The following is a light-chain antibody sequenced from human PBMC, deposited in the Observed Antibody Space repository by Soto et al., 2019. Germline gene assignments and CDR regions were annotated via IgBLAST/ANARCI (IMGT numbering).Light chain of an antibody. J-gene: IGLJ2*01. V-gene: IGLV1-40*01. CDR3: HSYDVSLSGPV. CDR2: DNN. CDR1: SSNIGAGYD. Sequence: QAVVTQPPSLSGAPGQRVTISCTGSSSNIGAGYDVHWYQQLPGTAPRVLIYDNNSRPSGVPDRFSGSKSGTSASLAIAGPQAEDEADYYCHSYDVSLSGPVFGGGTKLTVL.